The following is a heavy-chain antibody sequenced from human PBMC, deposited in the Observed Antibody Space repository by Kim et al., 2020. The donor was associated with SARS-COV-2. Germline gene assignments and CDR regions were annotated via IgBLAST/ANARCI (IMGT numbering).Heavy chain of an antibody. CDR2: IYYSGST. V-gene: IGHV4-31*03. D-gene: IGHD5-12*01. CDR3: ARGPVWDVGYSGYDEFAGTEFDP. CDR1: GGSISSGGYY. J-gene: IGHJ5*02. Sequence: SETLSLTCTVSGGSISSGGYYWSWIRQHPGKGLEWIGYIYYSGSTYYNPSLKSRVTISVDTSKNQFSLKLSSVTAADTAVYYCARGPVWDVGYSGYDEFAGTEFDPWGQGTLVTVSS.